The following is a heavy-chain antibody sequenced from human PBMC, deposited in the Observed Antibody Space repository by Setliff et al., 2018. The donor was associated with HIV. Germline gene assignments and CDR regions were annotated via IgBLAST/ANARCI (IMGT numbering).Heavy chain of an antibody. CDR1: GFTFDSYS. D-gene: IGHD2-15*01. CDR2: ISGLGGGTI. Sequence: GGSLRLSCATSGFTFDSYSIIWVRQAPGKGLEWVSYISGLGGGTIYYADSVRGRFTISRDDAEKSVYLQMNSLRAEDTAVYYCARAGVVEGYYYYYMDVWGKGTTVTV. V-gene: IGHV3-48*01. CDR3: ARAGVVEGYYYYYMDV. J-gene: IGHJ6*03.